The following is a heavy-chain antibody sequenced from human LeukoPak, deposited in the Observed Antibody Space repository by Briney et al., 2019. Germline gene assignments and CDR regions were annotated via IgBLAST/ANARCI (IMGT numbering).Heavy chain of an antibody. CDR3: ASTFADYCGGDCYPYYFDY. CDR2: IIPIFGTA. J-gene: IGHJ4*02. V-gene: IGHV1-69*05. Sequence: SVKVSCKASGGTFSSYAISWVRQAPGQGLEWMGGIIPIFGTANYAQKFQGRVTITTDESTSTACMELSSLRSEDTAVYYCASTFADYCGGDCYPYYFDYWGQGTLVTVSS. CDR1: GGTFSSYA. D-gene: IGHD2-21*02.